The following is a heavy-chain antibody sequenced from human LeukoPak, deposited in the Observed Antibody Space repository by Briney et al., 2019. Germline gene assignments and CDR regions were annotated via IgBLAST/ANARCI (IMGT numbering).Heavy chain of an antibody. CDR2: ISSDGGTT. Sequence: GGSLRLSCAASGFTFSSYAMHWVRQAPGKGLESVSAISSDGGTTYYANSVKGRFTISRDNSKNTLYLQMNTLRAEDTAVYYCARDVRGYTYGRGYWGQGTLVTVSS. CDR3: ARDVRGYTYGRGY. J-gene: IGHJ4*02. CDR1: GFTFSSYA. D-gene: IGHD5-18*01. V-gene: IGHV3-64*01.